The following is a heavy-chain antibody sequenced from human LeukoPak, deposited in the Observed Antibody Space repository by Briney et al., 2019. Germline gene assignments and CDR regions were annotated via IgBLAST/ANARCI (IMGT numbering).Heavy chain of an antibody. CDR2: ISGSGGST. D-gene: IGHD3-10*01. J-gene: IGHJ4*02. Sequence: GGPLRLSCAASGFTFSSYAMSWVRQAPGKGLEWVSAISGSGGSTYYADSVKGRFTISRDNSKNTLYLQMNSLRAEDTAVYYCAKDGGSGSYYNSQVDYWGQGTLVTVSS. V-gene: IGHV3-23*01. CDR1: GFTFSSYA. CDR3: AKDGGSGSYYNSQVDY.